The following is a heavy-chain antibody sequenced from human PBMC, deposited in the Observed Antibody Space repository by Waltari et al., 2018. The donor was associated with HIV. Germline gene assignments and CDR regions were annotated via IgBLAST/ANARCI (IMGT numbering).Heavy chain of an antibody. CDR1: GFTFGDYV. D-gene: IGHD3-3*01. CDR3: TRDGLYYDFWSGYPGY. CDR2: IRSKAYGGKT. J-gene: IGHJ4*02. Sequence: EVQLVESGGGLVQPGRSLRLSCTASGFTFGDYVMSWFRQAPGKGLEWVGLIRSKAYGGKTEDAASVKGRFTISRDDSKSIAYLQMNSLKTEDTAVYYCTRDGLYYDFWSGYPGYWGQGTLVTVSS. V-gene: IGHV3-49*03.